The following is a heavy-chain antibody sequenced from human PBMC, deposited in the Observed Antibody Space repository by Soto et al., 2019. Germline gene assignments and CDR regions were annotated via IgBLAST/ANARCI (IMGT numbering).Heavy chain of an antibody. Sequence: GGSLRLSCAGSGFTFRDYYMGWIRQAPGKGLEWVSYISSSGSTTYYAASVKGRFTISRDNAKNSLYLQMTSLRAEDTAIYYCVRDKYSKYVTYFDPWGQGTLVTVSS. CDR2: ISSSGSTT. J-gene: IGHJ5*02. D-gene: IGHD4-4*01. CDR3: VRDKYSKYVTYFDP. CDR1: GFTFRDYY. V-gene: IGHV3-11*01.